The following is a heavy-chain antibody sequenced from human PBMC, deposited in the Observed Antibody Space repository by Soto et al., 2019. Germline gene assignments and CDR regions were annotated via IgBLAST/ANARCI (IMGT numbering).Heavy chain of an antibody. V-gene: IGHV4-61*05. CDR1: GGSISSSSYF. CDR3: ARTGTSHYYGMDV. Sequence: SSETLSLTCSVSGGSISSSSYFWGWIRQPPGKGLEWIGYIYYSGSTNYNPSLKSRVTISVDTSKNQFSLKLSSVTAADTAVYYCARTGTSHYYGMDVWGQGTTVTVSS. CDR2: IYYSGST. D-gene: IGHD1-1*01. J-gene: IGHJ6*02.